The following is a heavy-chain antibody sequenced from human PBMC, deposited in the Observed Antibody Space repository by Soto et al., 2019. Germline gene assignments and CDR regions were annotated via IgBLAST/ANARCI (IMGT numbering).Heavy chain of an antibody. CDR3: ARGKGVPAARGEYYYYYGMDV. CDR1: GGSFSGYY. CDR2: INHSGST. D-gene: IGHD2-2*01. J-gene: IGHJ6*02. Sequence: ASETLSLTCAVYGGSFSGYYWSWIRQPPGKGLEWIGEINHSGSTNYNPSLKSRVTISVDTSKNQFSLKLSSVTAADTAVYYCARGKGVPAARGEYYYYYGMDVWGQGTTVTVSS. V-gene: IGHV4-34*01.